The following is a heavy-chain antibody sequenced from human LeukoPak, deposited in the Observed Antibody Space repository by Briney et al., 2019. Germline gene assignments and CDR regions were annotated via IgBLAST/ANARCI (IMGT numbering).Heavy chain of an antibody. CDR2: ISAYNGNT. CDR1: GYTFTSYG. J-gene: IGHJ6*03. D-gene: IGHD3-3*01. CDR3: ARNPPTEAQTIFGVVIGNLYYYYYYMDV. Sequence: ASVKVSCKASGYTFTSYGISWVRQAPGQGLEWMGWISAYNGNTNYAQKLQGRVTMTTDTSTSTAYMELRSLRSDDTAAYYCARNPPTEAQTIFGVVIGNLYYYYYYMDVWGKGTTVTVSS. V-gene: IGHV1-18*01.